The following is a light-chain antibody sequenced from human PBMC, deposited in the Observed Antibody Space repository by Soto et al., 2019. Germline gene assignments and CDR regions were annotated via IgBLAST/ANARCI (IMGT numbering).Light chain of an antibody. CDR1: QSINTY. J-gene: IGKJ5*01. Sequence: EIVMTQSPATLSVSPGERATLSCGASQSINTYLAWYQQKPGQAPRLLIYDASKRATGIPARFSGSGSGTNFTLTISSLEPEDFAVYYCQQRRSWQVTFGQGTRLEIK. V-gene: IGKV3D-11*02. CDR3: QQRRSWQVT. CDR2: DAS.